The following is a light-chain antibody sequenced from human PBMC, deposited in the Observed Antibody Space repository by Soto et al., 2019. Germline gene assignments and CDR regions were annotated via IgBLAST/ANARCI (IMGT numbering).Light chain of an antibody. J-gene: IGKJ3*01. Sequence: EIVLTQSPGTLSLSPGERATLSCRASQSVGSTFLAWYQQKPGQAPRLLIYGVSTRATGIPDRFSGSWSGTDFTLSISRLEPEDFAVYYCQQYNNWPLTFGPGTKVDIK. CDR3: QQYNNWPLT. V-gene: IGKV3-20*01. CDR2: GVS. CDR1: QSVGSTF.